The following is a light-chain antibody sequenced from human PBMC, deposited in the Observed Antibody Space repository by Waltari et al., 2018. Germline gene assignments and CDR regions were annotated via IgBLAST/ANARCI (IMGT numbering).Light chain of an antibody. J-gene: IGKJ4*01. CDR2: GTS. CDR1: QMVTSIS. CDR3: QQYDGEVVT. Sequence: CRASQMVTSISLSWYQQKLGPAPRLLIYGTSSRATGIPDRFSGSGSGTDFTLTISRLEPEDFAVYYCQQYDGEVVTFGGGTKVEI. V-gene: IGKV3-20*01.